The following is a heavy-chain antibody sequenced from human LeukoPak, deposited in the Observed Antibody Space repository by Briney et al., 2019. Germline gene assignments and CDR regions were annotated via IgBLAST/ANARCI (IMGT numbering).Heavy chain of an antibody. CDR1: GGSISSSSYY. Sequence: SETLSLTCTVSGGSISSSSYYWGWIRQPPGKGLEWIGSISYSGNTYYNPSLKSRVTMSADTSKNQFSLKLSSVTAADTAVYYCARLHWGSGGCGSFDFWGQGTLVTVSS. V-gene: IGHV4-39*01. CDR2: ISYSGNT. J-gene: IGHJ4*02. D-gene: IGHD7-27*01. CDR3: ARLHWGSGGCGSFDF.